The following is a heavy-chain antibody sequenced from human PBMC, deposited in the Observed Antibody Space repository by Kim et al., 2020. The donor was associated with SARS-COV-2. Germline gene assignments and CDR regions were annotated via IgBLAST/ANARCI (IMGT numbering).Heavy chain of an antibody. J-gene: IGHJ6*02. D-gene: IGHD1-26*01. V-gene: IGHV4-61*02. CDR3: AREVWELGYNYGMDV. CDR2: IYTSGST. Sequence: SETLSLTCTVSGGSISSGSYYWSWIRQPAGKGLEWIGRIYTSGSTNYNPSLKSRVTISGDTSKNQFSLKLSSVTAADTAVYYCAREVWELGYNYGMDVWGQGTTFTVSS. CDR1: GGSISSGSYY.